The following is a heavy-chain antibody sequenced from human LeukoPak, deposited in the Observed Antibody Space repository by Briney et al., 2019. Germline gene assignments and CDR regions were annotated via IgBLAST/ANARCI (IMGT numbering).Heavy chain of an antibody. V-gene: IGHV4-59*01. J-gene: IGHJ4*02. CDR1: GGSISSYY. CDR2: IYYSGST. CDR3: ARAGIAVAGNSDY. Sequence: SETLSLTCTVSGGSISSYYWSWIRQPPGKGLEWIGYIYYSGSTNYNPSLKSRVTISVDTSKNQFSLKLSSVTAADTAVYYCARAGIAVAGNSDYWGQGTLVTVSS. D-gene: IGHD6-19*01.